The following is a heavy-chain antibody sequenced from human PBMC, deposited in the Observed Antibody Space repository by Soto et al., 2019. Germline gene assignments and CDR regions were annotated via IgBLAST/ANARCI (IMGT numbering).Heavy chain of an antibody. CDR3: ARGNCSGDTCFFGGTH. Sequence: EVQLAESGGVLVQPGGSLRLSCVASGFTFSDHWMHWVRQAPGKGLVWVSRINSGGSRTNYEDSVKGRFTISRDNAKNTLYLEMNSLSVEDTAVYYCARGNCSGDTCFFGGTHWGRGTLVTVSS. D-gene: IGHD2-21*02. V-gene: IGHV3-74*01. CDR2: INSGGSRT. CDR1: GFTFSDHW. J-gene: IGHJ4*02.